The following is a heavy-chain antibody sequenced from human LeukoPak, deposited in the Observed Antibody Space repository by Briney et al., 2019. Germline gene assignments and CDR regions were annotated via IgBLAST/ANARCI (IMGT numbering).Heavy chain of an antibody. V-gene: IGHV1-69*13. CDR1: GGTFSSYA. CDR2: IIPIFGTA. J-gene: IGHJ4*02. CDR3: ARGGYSYGYVDY. D-gene: IGHD5-18*01. Sequence: SVKVSCKASGGTFSSYAISWVRQAPGQGLEWMGGIIPIFGTANYAQKFKGRVTITADESTSIAYMELSSLRPEDTAVYYCARGGYSYGYVDYWGQGTLVTVSS.